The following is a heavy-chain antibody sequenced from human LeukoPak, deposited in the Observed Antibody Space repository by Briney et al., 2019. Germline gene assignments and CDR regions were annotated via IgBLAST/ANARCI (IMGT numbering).Heavy chain of an antibody. J-gene: IGHJ5*02. CDR1: GFTVSSNY. V-gene: IGHV3-66*01. D-gene: IGHD6-19*01. Sequence: GGSLRLSCAASGFTVSSNYMSWVRQAPGKGLEWVSVIYSGGSTYYADSVKGRFTISRDNSKNTLYLQMNSLRAEDTAVYYCARGGIAVAVRGDWFDPWGQGTLVTVSS. CDR3: ARGGIAVAVRGDWFDP. CDR2: IYSGGST.